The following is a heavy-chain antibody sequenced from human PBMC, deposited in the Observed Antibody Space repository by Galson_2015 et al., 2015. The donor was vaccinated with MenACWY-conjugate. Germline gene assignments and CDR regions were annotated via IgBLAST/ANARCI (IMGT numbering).Heavy chain of an antibody. V-gene: IGHV1-8*01. Sequence: SVKVSCKASGYTFTFHDMSWVRQVAGQGLECLGWMNPKSGNTGYAQKFQGRVTMTRNTSITTTYLELSSLNSEDTAVYFCARLTGGRFD. CDR1: GYTFTFHD. CDR2: MNPKSGNT. CDR3: ARLTGGRFD. D-gene: IGHD7-27*01. J-gene: IGHJ4*01.